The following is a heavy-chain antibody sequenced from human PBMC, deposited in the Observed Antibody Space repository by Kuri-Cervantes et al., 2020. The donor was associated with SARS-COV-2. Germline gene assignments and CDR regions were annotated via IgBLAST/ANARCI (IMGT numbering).Heavy chain of an antibody. V-gene: IGHV3-74*01. D-gene: IGHD3-10*01. CDR2: INSDGSST. CDR1: GFTFSSYW. J-gene: IGHJ5*02. CDR3: ARGGEDAVQESRNWFEP. Sequence: GESLKISCAASGFTFSSYWMHWVRQAPGKGLVWVSRINSDGSSTSYADSVKGRFTISRDSAKNSLFLQMNSLRADDTAVYYCARGGEDAVQESRNWFEPWGQGTQVTVSS.